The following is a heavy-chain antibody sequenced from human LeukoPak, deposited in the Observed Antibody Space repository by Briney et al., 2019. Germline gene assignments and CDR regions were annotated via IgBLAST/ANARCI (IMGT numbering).Heavy chain of an antibody. CDR1: GGSFSGYY. CDR2: ISSSGST. D-gene: IGHD3-22*01. V-gene: IGHV4-59*10. J-gene: IGHJ3*02. CDR3: ARGPYSYDSSGAFDI. Sequence: RTSETLSLTCAVYGGSFSGYYWSWIRQPAGKGLEWIGRISSSGSTNYNPSLKSRVTISVDTSKNQFSLKLSSVTAADTAVYFCARGPYSYDSSGAFDIWGQGTMVTVSS.